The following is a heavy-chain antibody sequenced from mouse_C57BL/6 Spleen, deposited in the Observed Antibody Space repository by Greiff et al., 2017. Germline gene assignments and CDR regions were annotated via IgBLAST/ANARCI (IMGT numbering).Heavy chain of an antibody. CDR1: GFTFSDYG. Sequence: EVKVVESGGGLVKPGGSLKLSCAASGFTFSDYGMHWVRQAPEKGLEWVAYISSGSSTIYYADTVKGRFTISRDNAKNTLFLQMTSLRSEDTAMYYGARRSPSSRWYFDVWGTGTTVTVSS. V-gene: IGHV5-17*01. CDR2: ISSGSSTI. CDR3: ARRSPSSRWYFDV. J-gene: IGHJ1*03.